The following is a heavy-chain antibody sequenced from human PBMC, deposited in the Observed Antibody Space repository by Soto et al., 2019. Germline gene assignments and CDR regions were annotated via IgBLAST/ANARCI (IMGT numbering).Heavy chain of an antibody. CDR2: IYHSETT. CDR3: ARYRDYGDYGYFDS. CDR1: GSSVSGGVYY. V-gene: IGHV4-61*08. D-gene: IGHD4-17*01. J-gene: IGHJ4*02. Sequence: SETLSLTCTVSGSSVSGGVYYWTWIRQPPGKGLEWIGYIYHSETTNYNASLRSRVTISVATSKNQFSLRLTSVTAADTAVYYCARYRDYGDYGYFDSWGQGTLVTVS.